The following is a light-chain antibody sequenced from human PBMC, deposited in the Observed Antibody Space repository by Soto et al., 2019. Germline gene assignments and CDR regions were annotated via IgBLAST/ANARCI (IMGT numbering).Light chain of an antibody. CDR2: GAS. Sequence: EIVLTQSPGTLSLSPGERATLSCRATERVSSSYLAWYQQKPGQAPRLLIYGASSRATGIPDRFSGSGSGTDYTRAINRLEPEDVAVYYCRGYPNSPKVGGASKAEIK. CDR3: RGYPNSPK. V-gene: IGKV3-20*01. CDR1: ERVSSSY. J-gene: IGKJ4*01.